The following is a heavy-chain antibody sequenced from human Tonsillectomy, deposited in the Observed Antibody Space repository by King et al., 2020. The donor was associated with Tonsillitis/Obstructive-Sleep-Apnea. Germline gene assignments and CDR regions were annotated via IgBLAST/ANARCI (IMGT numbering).Heavy chain of an antibody. J-gene: IGHJ6*03. CDR2: IYPGDSDT. CDR1: GYSFTSYW. V-gene: IGHV5-51*01. D-gene: IGHD4-11*01. CDR3: ARRGSVTPDYYYYYMDV. Sequence: VQLVESGAEVKKPGESLTISCKGSGYSFTSYWIGWVRQMPGKGLEWMGIIYPGDSDTRYSPSFQGQVTISADKSISTAYLQWSSLKASDTAMYYCARRGSVTPDYYYYYMDVWGKGTTVTVSS.